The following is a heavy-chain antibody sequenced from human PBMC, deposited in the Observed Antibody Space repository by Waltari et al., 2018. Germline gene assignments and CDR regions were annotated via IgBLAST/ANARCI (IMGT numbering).Heavy chain of an antibody. J-gene: IGHJ4*02. D-gene: IGHD3-10*01. CDR3: AKPTYGPGSYLIDH. Sequence: QVQLVESGGGVVQPGRSLRLSCAGSGFTFSNSAMHWVRQAPGKGLEWVAILWNDGSTEKYADSVKGRFTISRDNSKNTLYLQMNSLRAEDTATYYCAKPTYGPGSYLIDHWGQGTLVTVSS. CDR2: LWNDGSTE. V-gene: IGHV3-33*06. CDR1: GFTFSNSA.